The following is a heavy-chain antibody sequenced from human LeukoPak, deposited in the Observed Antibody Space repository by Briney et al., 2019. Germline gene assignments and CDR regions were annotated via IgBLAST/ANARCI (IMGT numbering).Heavy chain of an antibody. D-gene: IGHD2-2*01. J-gene: IGHJ6*03. CDR2: MNPNSGNT. Sequence: ASVKVSCKASGYTFTSYDINWVRQATGQGLEWMGWMNPNSGNTGYAQKFQGRVTMTRNTSISTAYMELSSLRSEDTAVYYCARWEVPAANYYYYMDVWGKGTTVTVSS. V-gene: IGHV1-8*01. CDR3: ARWEVPAANYYYYMDV. CDR1: GYTFTSYD.